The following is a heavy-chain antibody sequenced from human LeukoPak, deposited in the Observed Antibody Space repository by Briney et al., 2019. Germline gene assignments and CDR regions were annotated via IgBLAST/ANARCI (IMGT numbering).Heavy chain of an antibody. D-gene: IGHD6-13*01. Sequence: SVKVSCKASGGTFSSYAISWVRQAPGQGLEWMGRIIPILGIANYAQKFQGRVTITADKSTSTAYMELSGLRSEDTAVYYCAARIAAAGGFDYWGQGTLVTVSS. V-gene: IGHV1-69*04. CDR3: AARIAAAGGFDY. CDR1: GGTFSSYA. J-gene: IGHJ4*02. CDR2: IIPILGIA.